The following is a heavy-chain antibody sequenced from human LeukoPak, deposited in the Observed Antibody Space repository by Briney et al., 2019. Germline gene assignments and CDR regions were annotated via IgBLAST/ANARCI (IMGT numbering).Heavy chain of an antibody. V-gene: IGHV5-51*01. D-gene: IGHD4-23*01. CDR1: GYRFTNYW. J-gene: IGHJ3*02. CDR2: INPGDSDT. Sequence: GESLKISCKGSGYRFTNYWIGWVRQMPGKSLEWMGVINPGDSDTRYSPSFQGQVTFSADKSINTAYLQWSSLKASDTAVYYCARPDYDYGGAPTAVEIWGQGTMVTVSS. CDR3: ARPDYDYGGAPTAVEI.